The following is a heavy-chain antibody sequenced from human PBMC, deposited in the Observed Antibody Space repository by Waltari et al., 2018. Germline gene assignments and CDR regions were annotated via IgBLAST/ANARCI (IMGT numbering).Heavy chain of an antibody. J-gene: IGHJ4*02. D-gene: IGHD3-16*02. CDR3: ASSYYDYVWGSYRGNDY. CDR1: GFTFSSYE. V-gene: IGHV3-48*03. Sequence: EVQLVESGGGLVQPGGSLRLSCAASGFTFSSYEMNWVRQAPGKGLEWVSYISSSGSTIYYADSVKGRFTISRDNAKNSLYLQMNSLRAEDTAVYYCASSYYDYVWGSYRGNDYWGQGTLVTVSS. CDR2: ISSSGSTI.